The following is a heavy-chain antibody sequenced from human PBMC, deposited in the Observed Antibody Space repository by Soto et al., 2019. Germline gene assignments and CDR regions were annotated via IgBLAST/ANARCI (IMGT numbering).Heavy chain of an antibody. J-gene: IGHJ4*02. CDR2: ISGSGGST. V-gene: IGHV3-23*01. CDR1: GFTFSSYA. CDR3: AKLYAPLRPVRGVIDVKFDY. D-gene: IGHD3-10*01. Sequence: GGSLRLSCAASGFTFSSYAMSWVRQAPGKGLEWVSAISGSGGSTYYADSVKGRFTISRDNSKNTLYRQMNSLRAEDTAVYYCAKLYAPLRPVRGVIDVKFDYWGQGTLVTVSS.